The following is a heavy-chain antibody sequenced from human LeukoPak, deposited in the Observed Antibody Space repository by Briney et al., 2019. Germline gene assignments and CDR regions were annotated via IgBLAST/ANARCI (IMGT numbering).Heavy chain of an antibody. Sequence: GGSLRLSCAASGFTFSNALMSWVRQAPGKGLEWVGRIKSKTDGGTTDYAAPVKGRFTISRDDSKNTLYLQMNSPKTEDTAVYYCTTDWDKDDYGDYHAFDIWGQGTMVTVSS. V-gene: IGHV3-15*01. J-gene: IGHJ3*02. CDR1: GFTFSNAL. CDR3: TTDWDKDDYGDYHAFDI. D-gene: IGHD4-17*01. CDR2: IKSKTDGGTT.